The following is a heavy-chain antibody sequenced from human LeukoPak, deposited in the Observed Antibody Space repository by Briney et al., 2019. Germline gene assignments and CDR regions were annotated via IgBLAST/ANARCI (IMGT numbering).Heavy chain of an antibody. V-gene: IGHV3-21*04. CDR2: ISSSSSYI. J-gene: IGHJ4*02. Sequence: GGSLRLSCAASGFTFSSYSMNWVRQAPGKGLEWVSSISSSSSYIYYADSVKGRFTISRDNSKNTLYLQMNSLRAEDTAVYYCARVAVTRGFDYWGQGTLVTVSS. CDR3: ARVAVTRGFDY. D-gene: IGHD4-17*01. CDR1: GFTFSSYS.